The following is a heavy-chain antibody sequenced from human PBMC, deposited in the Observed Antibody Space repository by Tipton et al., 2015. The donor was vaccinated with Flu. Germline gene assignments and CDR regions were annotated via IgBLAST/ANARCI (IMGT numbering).Heavy chain of an antibody. Sequence: SLRLSCTASGFTFSNYALNWVRQAPGKGLEYVSSIVSNGVTTYYANSVEGRFTISRDNSKNTLYLQMGSLRVEDMGVYYCARIALLGSHPDYWGQGTLVSVSS. CDR3: ARIALLGSHPDY. J-gene: IGHJ4*02. D-gene: IGHD2-2*03. V-gene: IGHV3-64*01. CDR2: IVSNGVTT. CDR1: GFTFSNYA.